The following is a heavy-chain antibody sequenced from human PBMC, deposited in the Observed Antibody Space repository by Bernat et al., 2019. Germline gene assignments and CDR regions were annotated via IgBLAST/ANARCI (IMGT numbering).Heavy chain of an antibody. CDR1: GGSFSGYY. D-gene: IGHD3-22*01. J-gene: IGHJ3*02. CDR2: INHSGST. V-gene: IGHV4-34*01. CDR3: ARRARDSSGYYYHRHAFDI. Sequence: QVQLQQWGAGLLKPSETLSLTCAVYGGSFSGYYWSWIRQPPGKGLEWIGEINHSGSTNYNPSLKSRVIISVDTSKNQFSLKLSSVTAADTAVYYCARRARDSSGYYYHRHAFDIWGQGTMVTVSS.